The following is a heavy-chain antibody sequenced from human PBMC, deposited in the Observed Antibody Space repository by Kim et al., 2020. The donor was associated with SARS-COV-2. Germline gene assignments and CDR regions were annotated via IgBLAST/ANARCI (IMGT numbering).Heavy chain of an antibody. CDR2: INKDGSEI. CDR1: GFTFSRHW. Sequence: GGSLRLSCVASGFTFSRHWMQWVRQAPGKGLAWVSHINKDGSEIRYADSVKGRFTASRDNAKNTLYLQMNSLRVEDTAVYYCARDYSAERKFDPWGREPSSPSPQ. J-gene: IGHJ5*02. CDR3: ARDYSAERKFDP. V-gene: IGHV3-74*01. D-gene: IGHD5-18*01.